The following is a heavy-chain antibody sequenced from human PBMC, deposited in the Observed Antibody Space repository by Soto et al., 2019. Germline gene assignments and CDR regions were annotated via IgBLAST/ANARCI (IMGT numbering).Heavy chain of an antibody. CDR1: AFIPRSKY. D-gene: IGHD2-21*02. Sequence: RQSLRHPCAASAFIPRSKYMRLVRQAPGKGQEWVSLIQSGGPTYYADSVKGRFTISRDTSENTLHLQMDSLRAEDTAVYYCARDDFFFYGGGDYGDLLYVCGRGSSVIGSA. CDR2: IQSGGPT. V-gene: IGHV3-66*01. J-gene: IGHJ6*04. CDR3: ARDDFFFYGGGDYGDLLYV.